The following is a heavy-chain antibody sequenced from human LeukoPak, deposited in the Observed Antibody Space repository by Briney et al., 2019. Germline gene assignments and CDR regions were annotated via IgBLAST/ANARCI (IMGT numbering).Heavy chain of an antibody. CDR2: ISAYNGNT. V-gene: IGHV1-18*01. J-gene: IGHJ4*02. Sequence: GASVKVSCKASGYTFTSYGISWVRQAPGQGLEWMGWISAYNGNTNYAQKLQGRVTMTTDTSTSTAYMELSRLRSDDTAVYYCARSQGRITMVRGVIIPVRYWGQGTLVTVSS. D-gene: IGHD3-10*01. CDR3: ARSQGRITMVRGVIIPVRY. CDR1: GYTFTSYG.